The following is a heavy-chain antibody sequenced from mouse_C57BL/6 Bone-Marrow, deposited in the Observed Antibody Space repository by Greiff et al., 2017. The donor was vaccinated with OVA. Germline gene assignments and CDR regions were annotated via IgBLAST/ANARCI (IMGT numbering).Heavy chain of an antibody. D-gene: IGHD2-1*01. CDR2: IDPNSGGT. CDR3: ALLGWYDFGY. CDR1: GYTFTSYW. Sequence: VQLQQPGAELVKPGASVKLSCKASGYTFTSYWMHWVKQRPGRGLEWIGRIDPNSGGTKYNEKFKGKATLTVDKPSSTAYIQLSSLTSEDSAVYNCALLGWYDFGYWDRGTTLTVSS. J-gene: IGHJ2*01. V-gene: IGHV1-72*01.